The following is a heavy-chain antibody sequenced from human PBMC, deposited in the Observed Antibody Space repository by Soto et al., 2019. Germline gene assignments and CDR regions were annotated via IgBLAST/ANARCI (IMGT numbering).Heavy chain of an antibody. Sequence: TSVTLSLTCTVSGGSISSYYWSWIRQPPGKGLEWIGYIYYSGSTNYNPSLKSRVTISVDTSKNQFSLKLSSVTAADTAVYYCARSRTTVTPSGFQHWGQGTLVTVSS. V-gene: IGHV4-59*01. CDR1: GGSISSYY. J-gene: IGHJ1*01. D-gene: IGHD4-17*01. CDR2: IYYSGST. CDR3: ARSRTTVTPSGFQH.